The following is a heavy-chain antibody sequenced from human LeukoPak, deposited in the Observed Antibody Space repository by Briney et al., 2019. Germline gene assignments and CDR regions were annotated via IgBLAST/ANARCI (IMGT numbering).Heavy chain of an antibody. V-gene: IGHV1-69*04. Sequence: SVKVSCKASGGTFSSYAISWVRQAPGQGLEWMGRIIPILGIANYAQKFQGRVTITADKSTSTAYMELSSLRSEDTAVYYCAREGRSSSWYEGVDYWGQGTLVTVSS. J-gene: IGHJ4*02. CDR1: GGTFSSYA. D-gene: IGHD6-13*01. CDR3: AREGRSSSWYEGVDY. CDR2: IIPILGIA.